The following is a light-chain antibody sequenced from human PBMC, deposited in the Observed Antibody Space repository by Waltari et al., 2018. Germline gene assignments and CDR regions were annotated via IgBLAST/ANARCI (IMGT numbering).Light chain of an antibody. J-gene: IGKJ1*01. V-gene: IGKV1-16*02. Sequence: CRASQCISDYLAWFQQKPGKAPKFLIYAASNLQSGVPSKFSGSVSGTDFTLTISSLQSEDFATYYCQQYNTYPWTFGQGNKVEVK. CDR1: QCISDY. CDR3: QQYNTYPWT. CDR2: AAS.